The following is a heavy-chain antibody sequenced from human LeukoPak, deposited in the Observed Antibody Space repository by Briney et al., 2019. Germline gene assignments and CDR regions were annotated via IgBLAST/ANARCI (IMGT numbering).Heavy chain of an antibody. V-gene: IGHV4-38-2*02. CDR1: GYSISSGYY. D-gene: IGHD3-10*01. CDR2: IYHSGST. Sequence: PLETLSLTCTVSGYSISSGYYWGWIRQPPGKGLEWIGSIYHSGSTNYNPSLKSRVTISVDTSKNQFSLKLSSVTAADTAVYYCATVSGSGMLDYWGQGTLVTVSS. J-gene: IGHJ4*02. CDR3: ATVSGSGMLDY.